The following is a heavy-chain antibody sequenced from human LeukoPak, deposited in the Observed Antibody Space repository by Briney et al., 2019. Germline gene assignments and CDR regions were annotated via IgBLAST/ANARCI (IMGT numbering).Heavy chain of an antibody. V-gene: IGHV3-23*01. CDR3: ARDLLEWYFDY. Sequence: GGSLRLSCAASGFTFSTYAMTWVRQAPGKGLEWVSGINSNGDEIYYADSVGGRFTISRDNSNNALYLQMDSLRAEDTAVYYCARDLLEWYFDYWGQGTLVTVSS. J-gene: IGHJ4*02. D-gene: IGHD3-3*01. CDR1: GFTFSTYA. CDR2: INSNGDEI.